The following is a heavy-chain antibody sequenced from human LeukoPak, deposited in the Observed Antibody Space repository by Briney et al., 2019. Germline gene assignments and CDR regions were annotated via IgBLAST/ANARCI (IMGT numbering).Heavy chain of an antibody. V-gene: IGHV3-23*01. Sequence: PGGSLRLSCVASGFTFSSYAMNWVRQAPGKGLEWVSGISGSGVSTYYADPVKGRFTISRDNSKNTLYLQMNSLRAEDTAVYYCAKRGDGYNTYYFDYWGQGTLVTVSS. CDR1: GFTFSSYA. D-gene: IGHD5-24*01. CDR2: ISGSGVST. J-gene: IGHJ4*02. CDR3: AKRGDGYNTYYFDY.